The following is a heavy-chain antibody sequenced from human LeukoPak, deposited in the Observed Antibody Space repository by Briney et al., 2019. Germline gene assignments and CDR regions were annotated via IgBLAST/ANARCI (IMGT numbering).Heavy chain of an antibody. J-gene: IGHJ3*02. D-gene: IGHD3-22*01. V-gene: IGHV4-4*07. CDR3: AATKGYYYDSSGPLGAFDI. Sequence: SETLSLTCTASGGSISSYYWSWIRQPAGKGLEWIGRIYTSGSTNYNPSLKSRITMSVDTSKNQFSLKLSSVTAADTAVYYCAATKGYYYDSSGPLGAFDIWGQGTMVTVSS. CDR2: IYTSGST. CDR1: GGSISSYY.